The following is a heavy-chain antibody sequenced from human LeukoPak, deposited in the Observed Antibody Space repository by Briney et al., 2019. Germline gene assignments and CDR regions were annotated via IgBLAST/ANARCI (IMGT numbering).Heavy chain of an antibody. J-gene: IGHJ4*02. Sequence: ASVKVSCKASGYTFTAYYMHWVRQAPGQGLEWMGWINPNSGDTNYAQKFQGRVTMTRDTSISTAYMELSRLTSDDTAVYYCARNSIVGATTGFDYWGQGTLVTVSS. CDR1: GYTFTAYY. CDR2: INPNSGDT. V-gene: IGHV1-2*02. CDR3: ARNSIVGATTGFDY. D-gene: IGHD1-26*01.